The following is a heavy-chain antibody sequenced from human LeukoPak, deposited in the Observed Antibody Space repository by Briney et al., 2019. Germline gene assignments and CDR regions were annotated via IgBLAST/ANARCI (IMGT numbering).Heavy chain of an antibody. CDR2: LNWNGGST. V-gene: IGHV3-20*04. D-gene: IGHD4-17*01. J-gene: IGHJ4*02. CDR1: GFPFDDYG. Sequence: GGALRLSCAASGFPFDDYGMSWVRRLPGKGLEWVSGLNWNGGSTTYADSVKCRFTISRDNAKKSLYLQMNSLRAEDTAFYYCARGTNYGDYVFGYWGQGTLVTVSS. CDR3: ARGTNYGDYVFGY.